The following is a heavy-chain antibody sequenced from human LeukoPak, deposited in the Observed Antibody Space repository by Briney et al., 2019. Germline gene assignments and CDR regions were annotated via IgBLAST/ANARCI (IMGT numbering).Heavy chain of an antibody. V-gene: IGHV4-39*07. CDR2: IYYSGST. CDR1: GGSLSSSSYY. Sequence: PSETLSLTCTVSGGSLSSSSYYWGWLRQPPGKGLEWLGSIYYSGSTYYNPSLKSRVTMSVDTSKNQFSLKLSSVTAADTAVYYCARDLVEMATKLVKFDPWGQGTLVTVSS. CDR3: ARDLVEMATKLVKFDP. D-gene: IGHD5-24*01. J-gene: IGHJ5*02.